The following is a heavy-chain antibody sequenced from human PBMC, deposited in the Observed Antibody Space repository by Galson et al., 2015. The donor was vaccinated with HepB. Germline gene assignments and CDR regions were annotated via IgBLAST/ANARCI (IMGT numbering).Heavy chain of an antibody. D-gene: IGHD1-14*01. J-gene: IGHJ4*02. Sequence: QSGAEVKKPGESLKVSRKGSGDSFTNYWIGWVRQVPGKGLEWVGSTYPGDSDTRYSPSFQGQVTISADKSFSTAYLQWSSLKASDTAMYYCARADTVITPFDYWGQGTLVTVSS. CDR1: GDSFTNYW. CDR3: ARADTVITPFDY. CDR2: TYPGDSDT. V-gene: IGHV5-51*01.